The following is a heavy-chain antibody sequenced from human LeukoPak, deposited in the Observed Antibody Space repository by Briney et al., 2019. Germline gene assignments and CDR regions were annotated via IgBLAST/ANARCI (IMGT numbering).Heavy chain of an antibody. CDR3: ARDMAPYYYDNTDYYSGGWFDP. D-gene: IGHD3-22*01. J-gene: IGHJ5*02. CDR1: GFTFSSYG. CDR2: IRYDGSNK. V-gene: IGHV3-30*02. Sequence: GGSLRLSCAASGFTFSSYGMHWVRQAPGKGLEWVAFIRYDGSNKYYADSVKGRFTISRDNSKNTLYLQMNSLRGEDTAVYYCARDMAPYYYDNTDYYSGGWFDPWGQGTLVIVSS.